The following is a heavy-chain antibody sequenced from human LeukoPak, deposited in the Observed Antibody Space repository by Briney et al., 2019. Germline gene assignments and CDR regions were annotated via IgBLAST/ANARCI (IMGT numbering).Heavy chain of an antibody. J-gene: IGHJ5*02. Sequence: SETLSLTYTVSGGSISSYYWSWIRQPAGKGLEWIGRIYSSGTTTYNPSLKSRVTMSVDTAKNQVSLRLSSVTAADTAVYYCARDSGTTGEVKFDPWGQGSLVTVSS. V-gene: IGHV4-4*07. CDR1: GGSISSYY. CDR2: IYSSGTT. D-gene: IGHD3-10*01. CDR3: ARDSGTTGEVKFDP.